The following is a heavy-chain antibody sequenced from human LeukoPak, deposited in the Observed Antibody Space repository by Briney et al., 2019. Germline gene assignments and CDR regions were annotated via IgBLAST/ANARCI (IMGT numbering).Heavy chain of an antibody. J-gene: IGHJ4*02. CDR1: GYTFTSYY. CDR3: ARVWFGELRNLDY. V-gene: IGHV1-8*02. Sequence: ASVKVSCKASGYTFTSYYMHWVRQATGQGLEWMGWMNPNSGNTGYAQKFQGRVTMTRNTSISTAYMELSSLRSEDTAVYYCARVWFGELRNLDYWGQGTLVTVSS. CDR2: MNPNSGNT. D-gene: IGHD3-10*01.